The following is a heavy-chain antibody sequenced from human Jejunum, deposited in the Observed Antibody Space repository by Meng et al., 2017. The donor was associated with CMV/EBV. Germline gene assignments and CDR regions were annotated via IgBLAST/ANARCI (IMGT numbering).Heavy chain of an antibody. J-gene: IGHJ4*02. V-gene: IGHV1-69*05. CDR1: FSHYD. D-gene: IGHD3-3*01. Sequence: FSHYDFRWLRPAPGHGLEWVGRLMPFFGTVNYAREFQGKVTITTEESTSTVYMELSSLRSEDTAVYYCARGGDGVQHFLEWLLFDYWGQGTLVTVSS. CDR2: LMPFFGTV. CDR3: ARGGDGVQHFLEWLLFDY.